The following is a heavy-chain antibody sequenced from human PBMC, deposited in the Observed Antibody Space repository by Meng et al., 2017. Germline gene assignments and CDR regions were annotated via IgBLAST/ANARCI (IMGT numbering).Heavy chain of an antibody. CDR1: GGTFSSYA. J-gene: IGHJ5*02. V-gene: IGHV1-69*01. CDR2: IIPIFATA. CDR3: AKEVDNWFDP. Sequence: QVQRVEAGAEVKKPGSSVKVSCKASGGTFSSYAISWVRQAPGQGLEWMGGIIPIFATANYAQKFQGRVTITADESTSTAYMELSSLRSEDTAVYYCAKEVDNWFDPWGQGTLVTVSS. D-gene: IGHD2-15*01.